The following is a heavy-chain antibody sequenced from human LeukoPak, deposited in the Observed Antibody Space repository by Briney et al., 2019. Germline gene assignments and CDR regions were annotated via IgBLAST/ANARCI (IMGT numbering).Heavy chain of an antibody. J-gene: IGHJ3*02. Sequence: GGSLRLSCAASGFTCSSYWMHWVRQGPGKGLVWVSRISSDGSSTSYADSVKGRFTMSRDNVKNTLYLQMNSLRAEDTAVYYCARVGYSSSWYSNDAFDIWGQGTMVTVSS. CDR3: ARVGYSSSWYSNDAFDI. D-gene: IGHD6-13*01. CDR1: GFTCSSYW. V-gene: IGHV3-74*01. CDR2: ISSDGSST.